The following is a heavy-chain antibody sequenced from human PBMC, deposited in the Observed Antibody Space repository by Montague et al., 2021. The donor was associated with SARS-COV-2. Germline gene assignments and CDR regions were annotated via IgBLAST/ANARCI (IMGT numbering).Heavy chain of an antibody. V-gene: IGHV2-5*02. Sequence: PALVKPTQTLTLTCTFSGFSLSTSGVGVGWIRQPPGKALEWLALIYWDDDKRYSPSLTSRLTITKDTSKNQVVLTMTNMDPVDTATYYCAHKSAMFTLSYFDYWGQGTLVTVSS. CDR2: IYWDDDK. CDR1: GFSLSTSGVG. J-gene: IGHJ4*02. D-gene: IGHD5-18*01. CDR3: AHKSAMFTLSYFDY.